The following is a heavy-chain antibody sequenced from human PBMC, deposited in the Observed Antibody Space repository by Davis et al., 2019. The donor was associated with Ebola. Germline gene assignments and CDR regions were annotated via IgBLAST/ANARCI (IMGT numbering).Heavy chain of an antibody. V-gene: IGHV3-23*01. D-gene: IGHD3-10*01. CDR2: LSGSGSTK. Sequence: GGSLRLSCAASGFTFSSFAMSWVRQAPGKGLEWVSSLSGSGSTKYYADSVKGRFTISRDNSKNTLYLQMNSLRAEDTAVYYCASGRVPFDYWGQGTLVTVSS. CDR1: GFTFSSFA. J-gene: IGHJ4*02. CDR3: ASGRVPFDY.